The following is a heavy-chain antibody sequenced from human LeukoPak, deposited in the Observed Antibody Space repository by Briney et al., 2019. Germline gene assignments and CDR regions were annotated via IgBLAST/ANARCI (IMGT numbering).Heavy chain of an antibody. D-gene: IGHD3-22*01. CDR2: IYYSGST. CDR1: GGSISSGDYY. V-gene: IGHV4-30-4*01. CDR3: ARSTYYYDSSGFDY. J-gene: IGHJ4*02. Sequence: SETLSLTCTVSGGSISSGDYYWSWIRQPPGKGLEWIGYIYYSGSTYYNPSLKSRVTISVDTSKNQFSLKLSSVTAADTAVYYCARSTYYYDSSGFDYWGQGTLVTVSS.